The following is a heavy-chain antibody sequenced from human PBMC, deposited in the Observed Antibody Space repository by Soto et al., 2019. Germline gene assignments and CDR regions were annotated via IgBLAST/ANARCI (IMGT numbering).Heavy chain of an antibody. CDR3: ARGEGGYYLGY. D-gene: IGHD3-22*01. J-gene: IGHJ4*02. V-gene: IGHV3-33*01. CDR2: IWYDGSKK. CDR1: GFPFSSYG. Sequence: QVQLAESGGGVVQPGRSLRLSCAASGFPFSSYGMHWVRQAPGKGLEWVAFIWYDGSKKYYADSVKGRFTISRDSFKNTLYLQMNSLRDEDTALYYCARGEGGYYLGYWGQGTLVTVSS.